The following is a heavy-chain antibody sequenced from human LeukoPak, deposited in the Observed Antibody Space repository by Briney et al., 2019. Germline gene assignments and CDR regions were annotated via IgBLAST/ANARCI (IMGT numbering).Heavy chain of an antibody. CDR2: INSDGSST. D-gene: IGHD2-15*01. V-gene: IGHV3-74*01. CDR1: GFTFSSYW. J-gene: IGHJ4*02. CDR3: TADGCGGTCYFDH. Sequence: GGSLRLSCAASGFTFSSYWMHWVRQAPGKGLVWVSRINSDGSSTSYADSVKGRFTISRDNAKNTLYLQMNSLRAEDTAVYYCTADGCGGTCYFDHWGQGALVTVSS.